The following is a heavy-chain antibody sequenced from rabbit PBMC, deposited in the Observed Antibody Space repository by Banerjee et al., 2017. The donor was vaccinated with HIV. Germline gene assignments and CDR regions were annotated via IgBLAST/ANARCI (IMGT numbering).Heavy chain of an antibody. J-gene: IGHJ3*01. V-gene: IGHV1S45*01. CDR2: IYAGGSAFT. CDR1: FSSSYW. CDR3: ARDLAGVIGWNFGL. D-gene: IGHD4-1*01. Sequence: FSSSYWICWVRQAPGKGLEWIACIYAGGSAFTAYASWAKGRFTISKTSWTTVTLQMTSLTAADTATYLCARDLAGVIGWNFGLWGQGTLVTVS.